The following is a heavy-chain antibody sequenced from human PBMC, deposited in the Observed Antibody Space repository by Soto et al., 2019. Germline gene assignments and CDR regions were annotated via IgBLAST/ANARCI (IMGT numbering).Heavy chain of an antibody. CDR2: IYHSGST. CDR1: GGSISSSNW. D-gene: IGHD4-17*01. J-gene: IGHJ4*02. Sequence: PSETLSLTCAVSGGSISSSNWWSWVRQPPGKGLEWIGEIYHSGSTNYNPSLKSRVTISVDKPKNQFSLKLSSVTAADTAVYYCARRADYGDKTDYWGQGTQVTVSS. V-gene: IGHV4-4*02. CDR3: ARRADYGDKTDY.